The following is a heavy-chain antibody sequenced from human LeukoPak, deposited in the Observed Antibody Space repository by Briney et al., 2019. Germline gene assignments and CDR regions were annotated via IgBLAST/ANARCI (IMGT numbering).Heavy chain of an antibody. V-gene: IGHV3-23*01. D-gene: IGHD6-13*01. CDR2: ISGSGGST. CDR3: AKDPPSSSSSWYGY. CDR1: GFTLSSYA. Sequence: GGSLRLSCAASGFTLSSYAMSWVRQAPGKGLEWVSAISGSGGSTYYADSVKGRFTISRDNSKNTLYLQMNSLRAEDTAVYYCAKDPPSSSSSWYGYWGQGTLVTVSS. J-gene: IGHJ4*02.